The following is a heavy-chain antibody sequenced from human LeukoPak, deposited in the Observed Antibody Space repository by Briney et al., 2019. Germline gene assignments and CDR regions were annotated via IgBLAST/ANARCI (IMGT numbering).Heavy chain of an antibody. CDR3: ARLAIPLLWFGEFRGFDP. CDR1: GGSISSSSYY. J-gene: IGHJ5*02. Sequence: PSETLSLTCTVSGGSISSSSYYWGWIRQPPGKGLEWIGSIYYSGSTHYNPSLKSRVTISVDTSKNQFSLKLSSVTAADTAVYYCARLAIPLLWFGEFRGFDPWGQGTLVTVSS. D-gene: IGHD3-10*01. CDR2: IYYSGST. V-gene: IGHV4-39*01.